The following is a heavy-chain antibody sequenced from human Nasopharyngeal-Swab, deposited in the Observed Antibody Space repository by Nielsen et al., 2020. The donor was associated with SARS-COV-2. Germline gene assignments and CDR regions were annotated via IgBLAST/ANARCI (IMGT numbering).Heavy chain of an antibody. V-gene: IGHV3-21*01. D-gene: IGHD4-17*01. J-gene: IGHJ3*02. Sequence: VRQAPGKGLEWVSSISSSSSYIYYADSVKGRFTISRDNAKNSLYLQMNSLRAEDTAVYYCARDHGDYGAFDIWDQGTMVTVSS. CDR2: ISSSSSYI. CDR3: ARDHGDYGAFDI.